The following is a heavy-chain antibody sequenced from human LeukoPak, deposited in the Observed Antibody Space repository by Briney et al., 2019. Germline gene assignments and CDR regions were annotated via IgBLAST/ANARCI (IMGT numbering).Heavy chain of an antibody. V-gene: IGHV3-21*01. Sequence: PGGCLRLSCAASGFTFSSYSINSVRQARGKGLGWVSSISSSSSYIYYADSVKGRFTISRDNAKNSMYLQMNSLRAEDKAAYYCARLYGSSTSCYSSDYWGQGTLVTVSS. CDR1: GFTFSSYS. CDR3: ARLYGSSTSCYSSDY. D-gene: IGHD2-2*01. J-gene: IGHJ4*02. CDR2: ISSSSSYI.